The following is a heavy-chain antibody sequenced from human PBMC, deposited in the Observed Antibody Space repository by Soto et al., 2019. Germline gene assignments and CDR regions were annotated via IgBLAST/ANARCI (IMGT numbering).Heavy chain of an antibody. CDR3: ARGRQQLVHNWFDP. J-gene: IGHJ5*02. D-gene: IGHD6-13*01. Sequence: ASVKVSCKASGYTFSSHYISWVRQAPGQGLEWMGWISAYNGNTKYAQKLQGRVTMTTDTSTSTAYMELRSLRSDDTAVYYCARGRQQLVHNWFDPWGQGTPVTVSS. V-gene: IGHV1-18*01. CDR1: GYTFSSHY. CDR2: ISAYNGNT.